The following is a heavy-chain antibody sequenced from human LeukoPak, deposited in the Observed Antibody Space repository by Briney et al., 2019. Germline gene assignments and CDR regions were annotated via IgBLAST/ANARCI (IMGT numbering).Heavy chain of an antibody. J-gene: IGHJ4*02. Sequence: ASVKVSCKASGYNFNAYYMNWVPQAPGKGLQWIGRIDPEDDNPLYAEKFQDRVTMTTDRSTDTAYLELRRLTSEDTAIYYCTTRQLPSEYWGQGSLVTVSS. V-gene: IGHV1-69-2*01. D-gene: IGHD2-2*01. CDR3: TTRQLPSEY. CDR1: GYNFNAYY. CDR2: IDPEDDNP.